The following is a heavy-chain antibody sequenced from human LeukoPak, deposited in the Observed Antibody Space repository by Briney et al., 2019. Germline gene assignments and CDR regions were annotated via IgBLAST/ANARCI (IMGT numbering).Heavy chain of an antibody. D-gene: IGHD3-16*01. V-gene: IGHV3-30-3*01. CDR1: GFTFSSYA. CDR3: ASYADYVDY. CDR2: ISYDGSNK. Sequence: PGGSLRLSCAASGFTFSSYAMHWVRQAPGKGLEWVSIISYDGSNKYYADSVKGRFTISRDNSKNTLYLQMNSLRVEDTAVYYCASYADYVDYWGQGTLVTVSS. J-gene: IGHJ4*02.